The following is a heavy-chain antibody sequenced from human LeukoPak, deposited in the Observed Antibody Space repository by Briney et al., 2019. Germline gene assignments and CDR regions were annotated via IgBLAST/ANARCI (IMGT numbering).Heavy chain of an antibody. J-gene: IGHJ3*02. Sequence: GGSLRLSCAASGFTFSSYWMSWVRQAPGKGLEWVANIKQDGNEKYYVDSVKGRFTISRDNAKNSLYLQMNSLRAEDTAVYYCASRYCSSTNCYGYDAFYIWGQGTMVTVSS. D-gene: IGHD2-2*01. CDR2: IKQDGNEK. V-gene: IGHV3-7*01. CDR3: ASRYCSSTNCYGYDAFYI. CDR1: GFTFSSYW.